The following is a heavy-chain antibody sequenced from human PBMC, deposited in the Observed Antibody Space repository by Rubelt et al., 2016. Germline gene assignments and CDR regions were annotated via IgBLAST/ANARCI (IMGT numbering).Heavy chain of an antibody. V-gene: IGHV4-31*03. CDR3: ARDRHSYGYDY. D-gene: IGHD5-18*01. CDR1: GGSISSGGYY. J-gene: IGHJ4*02. Sequence: QVQLQESGPGLVKPSQTLSLTCTVSGGSISSGGYYWSWIRQHPGKGLEWIGYIYYSGTTYYNPSLKSRVIMPVDTSKNQFSLKLSSVTAADTAVYYCARDRHSYGYDYWGQGTLVTVSS. CDR2: IYYSGTT.